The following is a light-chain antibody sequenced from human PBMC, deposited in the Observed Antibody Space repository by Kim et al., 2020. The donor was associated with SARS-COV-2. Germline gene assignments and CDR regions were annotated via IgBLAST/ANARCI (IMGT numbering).Light chain of an antibody. Sequence: APGKTAGITGGGNNIGSKSVQWYRQQPGQAPVLVIYYDSDRPSGIPERFSGSNSGNTATLTISRVEAGDEADYYCQVYDSNSDHWVFGGGTQLTVL. J-gene: IGLJ3*02. CDR1: NIGSKS. CDR2: YDS. CDR3: QVYDSNSDHWV. V-gene: IGLV3-21*04.